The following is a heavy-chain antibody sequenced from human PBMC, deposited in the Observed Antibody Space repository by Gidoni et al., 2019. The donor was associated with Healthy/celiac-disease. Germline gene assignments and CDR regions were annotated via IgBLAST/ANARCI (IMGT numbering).Heavy chain of an antibody. V-gene: IGHV4-34*01. Sequence: QVQLQQWGAGLLKPSETLSLTCAVYGGSFSGYSWSWIRQPPGKGLEWIGEINHSGSTNYNPSLKSRVTISVDTSKNQFSLKLSSVTAADTAVYYCARGRRGLQNYWGQGTLVTVSS. J-gene: IGHJ4*02. CDR1: GGSFSGYS. CDR2: INHSGST. D-gene: IGHD1-26*01. CDR3: ARGRRGLQNY.